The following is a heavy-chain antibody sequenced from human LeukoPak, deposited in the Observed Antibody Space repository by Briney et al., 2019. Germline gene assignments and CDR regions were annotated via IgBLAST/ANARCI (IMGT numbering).Heavy chain of an antibody. D-gene: IGHD3-3*01. V-gene: IGHV3-15*01. CDR1: GFTFSNAW. Sequence: GGSLRLSWAVSGFTFSNAWMSGGRRAPGRGLGWVGRIKSKTDGGTTDYAAPVKGRFTISRDDSKNTLYLQMNSLKTEDTAVYYCTAFGTSPSWGQGTLVTVSS. J-gene: IGHJ5*02. CDR3: TAFGTSPS. CDR2: IKSKTDGGTT.